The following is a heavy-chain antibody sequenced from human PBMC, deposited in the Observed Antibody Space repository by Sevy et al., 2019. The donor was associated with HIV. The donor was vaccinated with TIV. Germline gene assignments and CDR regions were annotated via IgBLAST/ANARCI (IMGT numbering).Heavy chain of an antibody. CDR3: ARLILLPDY. Sequence: SETLSLTCTVSGDSMSSRYYWGWIRQPPGKGLEWIASIYHSGSPYYNPSLKSRVTISIDTSKNQFSLKLNSVTAADSALYYCARLILLPDYWGQGTMVTVSS. CDR1: GDSMSSRYY. V-gene: IGHV4-38-2*02. J-gene: IGHJ4*02. D-gene: IGHD3-3*01. CDR2: IYHSGSP.